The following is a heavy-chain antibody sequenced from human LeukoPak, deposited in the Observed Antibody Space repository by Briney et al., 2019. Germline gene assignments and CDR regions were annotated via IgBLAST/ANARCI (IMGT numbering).Heavy chain of an antibody. CDR1: GFTFSSYS. D-gene: IGHD4-17*01. CDR3: VSGGDYHVRLCTY. J-gene: IGHJ4*01. CDR2: ISSSSSYI. Sequence: PGRSLRLSCAASGFTFSSYSMNWVRQAPGKGLEWVSSISSSSSYIYYADSVKGRFTISRDNAKNSLYLQMNSLTAEDTAIYYCVSGGDYHVRLCTYWGQGTLVTVSS. V-gene: IGHV3-21*04.